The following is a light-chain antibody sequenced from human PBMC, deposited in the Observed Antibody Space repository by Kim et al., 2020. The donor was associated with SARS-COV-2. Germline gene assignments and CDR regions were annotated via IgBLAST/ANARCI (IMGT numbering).Light chain of an antibody. Sequence: QSALTQPASVSGSPGQSITISCTGSSSDVGNYNFVSWYQQYPGKAPKLIIYEVSQRPSGVSDRFSASKSDNTASLTISGLQAEDEADYYCCSFAGNAIWLFGGWTQLTVL. V-gene: IGLV2-23*02. CDR3: CSFAGNAIWL. J-gene: IGLJ3*02. CDR1: SSDVGNYNF. CDR2: EVS.